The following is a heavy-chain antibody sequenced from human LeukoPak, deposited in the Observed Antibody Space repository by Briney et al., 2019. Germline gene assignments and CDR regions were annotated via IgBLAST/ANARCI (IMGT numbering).Heavy chain of an antibody. V-gene: IGHV4-59*01. D-gene: IGHD1-26*01. CDR3: ARYDGRGFDY. Sequence: SETLSLTCTVSGGSISSYYWSWIRQPPGKGLEWIGYIYYSGSTNYNPSLKSRVTISVDTSKNQFSLKLSSVTAADTAVYYCARYDGRGFDYWGQGTLVTVSS. CDR1: GGSISSYY. J-gene: IGHJ4*02. CDR2: IYYSGST.